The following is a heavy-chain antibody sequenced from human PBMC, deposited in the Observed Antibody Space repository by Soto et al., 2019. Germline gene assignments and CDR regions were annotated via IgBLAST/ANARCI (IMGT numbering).Heavy chain of an antibody. V-gene: IGHV3-23*01. CDR1: GFTFSNYA. CDR2: ISGGGGRS. D-gene: IGHD2-15*01. Sequence: ESGGGLVLPGGSLRLSCSASGFTFSNYAMSWVRPAAGKGLEWVSGISGGGGRSYYADSVKGRFTISRDNSKDTLYLQMNSLGAEDPGVYYCADHGGVDWVAVFLNWVLGAVVVVSS. J-gene: IGHJ4*02. CDR3: ADHGGVDWVAVFLN.